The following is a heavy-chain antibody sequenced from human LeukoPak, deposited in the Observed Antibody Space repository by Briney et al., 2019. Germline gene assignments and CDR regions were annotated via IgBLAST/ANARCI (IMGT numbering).Heavy chain of an antibody. V-gene: IGHV4-4*07. Sequence: SETLSLTCTVSGGPISSYYWSWIRQPAGKGLEWIGRIHTSGSTGYNPSLKSRVTMSVDTSKNQFSLKLSSVTAADTAVYYCARVDLRAAYFDYWGQGTLVTVSS. CDR3: ARVDLRAAYFDY. J-gene: IGHJ4*02. D-gene: IGHD2-15*01. CDR1: GGPISSYY. CDR2: IHTSGST.